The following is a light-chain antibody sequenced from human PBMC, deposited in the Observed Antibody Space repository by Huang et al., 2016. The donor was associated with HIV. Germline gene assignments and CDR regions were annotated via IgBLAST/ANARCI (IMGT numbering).Light chain of an antibody. J-gene: IGKJ4*01. Sequence: EIVMTQSPATLSLSPGERATLSCRANKSVNTNLAWYQQRFGQAPRRLIYGSSTRASGIPARFSGSGSGTDFTLTISSLQSEDVALYFCQQYNNWLLNFGGGTKVDI. CDR3: QQYNNWLLN. CDR1: KSVNTN. CDR2: GSS. V-gene: IGKV3-15*01.